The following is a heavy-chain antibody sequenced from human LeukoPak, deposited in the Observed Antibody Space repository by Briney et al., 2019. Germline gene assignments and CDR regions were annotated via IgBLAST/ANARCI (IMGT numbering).Heavy chain of an antibody. CDR3: ARGLRTYPEPPHDY. J-gene: IGHJ4*02. Sequence: ASVKVCFTASGYTFTSYGFSWVRQAPGQGLEWMGWISTYNGDTNYAQELQDRVTMTTDTSASTAYMELRSLRSDDTAVYYCARGLRTYPEPPHDYWGQGTLVAVSS. D-gene: IGHD3-16*02. CDR1: GYTFTSYG. V-gene: IGHV1-18*01. CDR2: ISTYNGDT.